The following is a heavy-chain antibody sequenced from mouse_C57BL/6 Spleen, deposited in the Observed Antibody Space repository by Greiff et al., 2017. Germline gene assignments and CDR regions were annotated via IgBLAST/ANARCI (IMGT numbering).Heavy chain of an antibody. CDR1: GFTFSSYG. D-gene: IGHD2-3*01. V-gene: IGHV5-6*02. J-gene: IGHJ2*01. CDR3: ARHDGYYGY. Sequence: DVKLVESGGVLVKPGGSLKLSCAASGFTFSSYGMSWVRQTPDKRLEWVATISSGGSDTYYPDSVKGRFTISRDNAKNTLYLQMSSLKSEDTAMYYCARHDGYYGYWGQGTTLTVSS. CDR2: ISSGGSDT.